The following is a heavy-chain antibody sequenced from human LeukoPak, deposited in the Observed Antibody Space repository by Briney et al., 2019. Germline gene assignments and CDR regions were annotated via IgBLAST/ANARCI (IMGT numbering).Heavy chain of an antibody. V-gene: IGHV3-7*01. D-gene: IGHD3-16*02. CDR1: GFTFTSHW. Sequence: GGSLRLSCVASGFTFTSHWMSWVRQAPGKGLEWVANIKEDGSEQYYVDSIKGRFTISRDNAKNSLYLQMSSLRAEDTAIYYCVRETVSVITDFDYWGQGTLVTVSS. J-gene: IGHJ4*02. CDR2: IKEDGSEQ. CDR3: VRETVSVITDFDY.